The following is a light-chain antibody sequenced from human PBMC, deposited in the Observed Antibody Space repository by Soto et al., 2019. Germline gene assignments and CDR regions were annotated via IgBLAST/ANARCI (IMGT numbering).Light chain of an antibody. CDR1: SSNIGAGYD. J-gene: IGLJ2*01. CDR3: QSYDSSLSGHVV. Sequence: QSVLTQPPSVSGAPGQRVTISCTGSSSNIGAGYDVHWYQQSPGTAPKLLIYSNYNRPSGVPDRFSGSKSGTSASLAITGLQAEDEADYYCQSYDSSLSGHVVFGGGTQLTVL. V-gene: IGLV1-40*01. CDR2: SNY.